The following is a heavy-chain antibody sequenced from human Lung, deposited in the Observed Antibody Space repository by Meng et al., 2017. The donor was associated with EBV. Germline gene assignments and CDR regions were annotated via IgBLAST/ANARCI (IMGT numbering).Heavy chain of an antibody. CDR2: IYYSGST. J-gene: IGHJ4*02. CDR1: GGSISSGGYY. Sequence: VQLAESGPGLVKPSQTLSLTCTVSGGSISSGGYYWSWIRQHPGKGLEWIGYIYYSGSTYYNPSLQSRLTISADTSKNQFSLMLSSVAAADTAVYYCARALFDYYDSSGYYDYWGQGTLVTVSS. V-gene: IGHV4-31*03. D-gene: IGHD3-22*01. CDR3: ARALFDYYDSSGYYDY.